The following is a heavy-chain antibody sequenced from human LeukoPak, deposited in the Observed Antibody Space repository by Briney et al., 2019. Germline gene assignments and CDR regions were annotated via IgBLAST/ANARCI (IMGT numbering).Heavy chain of an antibody. V-gene: IGHV3-23*01. J-gene: IGHJ4*02. D-gene: IGHD6-13*01. Sequence: GGSLRLSCAASGFTFSSYAMSWVRQAPGKGLEWVSAISGSGGSTYYADSVKGRFTISRDNSKNTLYLQMNSLRAEDTAVYYCAKVPLYSSSWYSDDYWGQGTLVTVSS. CDR2: ISGSGGST. CDR1: GFTFSSYA. CDR3: AKVPLYSSSWYSDDY.